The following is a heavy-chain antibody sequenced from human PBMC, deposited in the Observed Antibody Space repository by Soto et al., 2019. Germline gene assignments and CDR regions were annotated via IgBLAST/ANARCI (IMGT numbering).Heavy chain of an antibody. V-gene: IGHV3-74*01. CDR1: GFTFSSRW. Sequence: GGSLRLCCAASGFTFSSRWMDWVRQAPGKGLVWVSRINSDGTTITYADSVKGRFTISRDNAKNTLYLQMNSLRAEDTAVYYCARGTQTTVTTRLFDCWGQGTLVTVSS. CDR2: INSDGTTI. CDR3: ARGTQTTVTTRLFDC. J-gene: IGHJ4*02. D-gene: IGHD4-17*01.